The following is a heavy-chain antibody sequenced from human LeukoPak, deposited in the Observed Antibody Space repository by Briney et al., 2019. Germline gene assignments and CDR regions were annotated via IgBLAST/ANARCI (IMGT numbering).Heavy chain of an antibody. J-gene: IGHJ3*02. V-gene: IGHV4-39*02. CDR1: GGSISSSSYY. CDR2: IYYSGST. D-gene: IGHD3-22*01. Sequence: PSETLSLTCTVSGGSISSSSYYWGWIRQPPGKGLEWIGSIYYSGSTYYNPSLKSRVTISVDTSKNQFSLKLSSVTAADTAVYYCARDLTYYYDSSQDAFDIWGQGTMVTVSS. CDR3: ARDLTYYYDSSQDAFDI.